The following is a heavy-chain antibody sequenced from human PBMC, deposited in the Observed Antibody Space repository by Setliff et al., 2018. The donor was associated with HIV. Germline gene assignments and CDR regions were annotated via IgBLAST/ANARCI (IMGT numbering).Heavy chain of an antibody. Sequence: SETLSLTCTVSGASVTNVLYYWSWLRQPAGKGLEWIGHIYTSGNSRYTNYNSSLESRVAISLDTSSNQFSLKLSSVTAADTAVYHCARGGPTVAFGLDVWGQGTTVTVSS. V-gene: IGHV4-61*09. CDR1: GASVTNVLYY. CDR3: ARGGPTVAFGLDV. D-gene: IGHD4-17*01. CDR2: IYTSGNSRYT. J-gene: IGHJ6*02.